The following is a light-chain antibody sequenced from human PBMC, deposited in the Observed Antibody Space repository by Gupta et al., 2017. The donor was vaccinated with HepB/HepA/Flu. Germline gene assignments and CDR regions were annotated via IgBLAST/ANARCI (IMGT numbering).Light chain of an antibody. CDR3: QQRSNWPPIP. J-gene: IGKJ5*01. Sequence: EIVLTQSPATLSLSPGERATLSCRARQRVSSYLAWYQQKPGQAPRLLIYDASNRDTGIPARFSGSGCGTEVTLTIISREQEEFAGYYCQQRSNWPPIPFGQGTRLEIK. CDR1: QRVSSY. V-gene: IGKV3-11*01. CDR2: DAS.